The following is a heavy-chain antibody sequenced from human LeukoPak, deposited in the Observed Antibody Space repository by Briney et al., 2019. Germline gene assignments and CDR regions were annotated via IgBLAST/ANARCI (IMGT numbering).Heavy chain of an antibody. CDR3: ARPGTPLSPEDAFDI. V-gene: IGHV5-51*01. Sequence: GESLKISCKGSGYSFTSYWIGWVRQMPGKGLEWMGIICPGDSDTRYSPSFQGQVTISADKSISTAYLQWSSLKASDTAMYYCARPGTPLSPEDAFDIWGQGTMVTVSS. J-gene: IGHJ3*02. CDR2: ICPGDSDT. CDR1: GYSFTSYW. D-gene: IGHD1-1*01.